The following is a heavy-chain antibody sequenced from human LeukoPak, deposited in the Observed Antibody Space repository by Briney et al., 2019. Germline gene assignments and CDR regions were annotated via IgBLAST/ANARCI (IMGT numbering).Heavy chain of an antibody. CDR2: ISYDGDNE. CDR3: ARGPHFWSRYYLGLPDY. J-gene: IGHJ4*02. V-gene: IGHV3-30-3*01. Sequence: GGSLRLSCAASGVTFGNYAMHWVCQAPGKGLEWRAVISYDGDNEYYTDSVKGRFTFSRDNSKNTLCLQINSLIAEDTAVHYCARGPHFWSRYYLGLPDYWRQGTLLSVSS. D-gene: IGHD3-3*02. CDR1: GVTFGNYA.